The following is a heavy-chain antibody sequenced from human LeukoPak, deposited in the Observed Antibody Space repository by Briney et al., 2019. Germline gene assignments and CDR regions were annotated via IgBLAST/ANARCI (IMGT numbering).Heavy chain of an antibody. D-gene: IGHD6-13*01. J-gene: IGHJ4*02. Sequence: GGSLRLSCVASEFSLSRNGMHWVRQAPGKGLEWVAVTSHDGVQRYYADSVRGRFTISREYLKNSLFLQMDSLRVEDTAVYYCVKGGIAAAFNYFDYWGQGTLVTVSS. CDR3: VKGGIAAAFNYFDY. CDR1: EFSLSRNG. CDR2: TSHDGVQR. V-gene: IGHV3-30*18.